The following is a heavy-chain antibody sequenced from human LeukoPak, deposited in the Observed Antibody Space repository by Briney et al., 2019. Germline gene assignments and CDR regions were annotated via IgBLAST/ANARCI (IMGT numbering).Heavy chain of an antibody. V-gene: IGHV5-51*01. Sequence: ASVKVSCKASGYTFTSYWIGWVRQMPGKGLEWMGIIYPGDSDTRYSPSFQGQVTISADKSISTAYLQWSSLKASDTAMYYCARSTVYCGGDCYPPLNWFDPWGQGTLVTVSS. D-gene: IGHD2-21*02. CDR2: IYPGDSDT. CDR1: GYTFTSYW. J-gene: IGHJ5*02. CDR3: ARSTVYCGGDCYPPLNWFDP.